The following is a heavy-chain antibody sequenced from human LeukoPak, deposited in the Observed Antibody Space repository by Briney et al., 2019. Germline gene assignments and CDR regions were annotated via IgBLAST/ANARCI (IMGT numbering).Heavy chain of an antibody. CDR2: INPNSGGI. D-gene: IGHD4-11*01. V-gene: IGHV1-2*02. CDR1: GYTFAAYF. J-gene: IGHJ5*02. CDR3: ARDSYSDYVGDWFDP. Sequence: ASLKVSCKASGYTFAAYFIHWVRQSPGQGHEWMGWINPNSGGIKYAQKFQGRVTMTRDTSISTAYMELSRLRSDDTAVYYCARDSYSDYVGDWFDPWGHGTLVTVSS.